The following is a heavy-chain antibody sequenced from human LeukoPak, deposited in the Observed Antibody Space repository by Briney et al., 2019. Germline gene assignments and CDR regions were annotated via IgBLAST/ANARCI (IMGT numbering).Heavy chain of an antibody. V-gene: IGHV4-39*07. Sequence: SETLSLTCTVSGGSISRSSYYWGWIRQAPGMGLEWIGSVSYSGNTDYNPSLKRRVTISVDTSRNLFSLRLSSVTAAYTAVDYGARDYRVSLSYTSLDYAFDVWGQGTTVTISS. D-gene: IGHD3-16*01. CDR3: ARDYRVSLSYTSLDYAFDV. CDR2: VSYSGNT. CDR1: GGSISRSSYY. J-gene: IGHJ3*01.